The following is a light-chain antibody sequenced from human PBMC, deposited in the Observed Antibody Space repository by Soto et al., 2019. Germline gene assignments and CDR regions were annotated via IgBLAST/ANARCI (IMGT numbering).Light chain of an antibody. J-gene: IGKJ5*01. CDR3: QQRRSWQVT. V-gene: IGKV3D-20*02. Sequence: EIVMTQSPATPSVSPGERATPSCRASQSVSNNYLAWYQQKPGQAPRLLIYDASKRATGIPARFSGSGSGTNFTLTISSLEPEDFAVYYCQQRRSWQVTFGQGTRLEIK. CDR1: QSVSNNY. CDR2: DAS.